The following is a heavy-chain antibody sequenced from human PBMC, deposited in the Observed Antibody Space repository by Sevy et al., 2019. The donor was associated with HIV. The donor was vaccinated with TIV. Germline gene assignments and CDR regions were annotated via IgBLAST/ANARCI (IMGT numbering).Heavy chain of an antibody. D-gene: IGHD6-13*01. CDR2: ILYDGSTK. J-gene: IGHJ4*02. V-gene: IGHV3-30*02. CDR3: AKHRDTLAAAAYLDH. CDR1: GFTFSQYG. Sequence: GGSLRLSCAATGFTFSQYGMEWVRQAPGKGLEWVAFILYDGSTKYYADSVKGRFTISRDNSKNMLYLQMNSLRPEDTALYSCAKHRDTLAAAAYLDHWGQGTLVTVSS.